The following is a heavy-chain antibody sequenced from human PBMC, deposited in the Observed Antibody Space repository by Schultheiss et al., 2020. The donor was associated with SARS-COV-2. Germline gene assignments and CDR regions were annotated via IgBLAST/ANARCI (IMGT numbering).Heavy chain of an antibody. V-gene: IGHV4-59*12. J-gene: IGHJ4*02. CDR3: ARANDYSSSSYYFDY. CDR2: IYNSGSA. Sequence: SESLSLTCTVSGGSISSYYWSWIRQPPGKRLEWIGEIYNSGSANYNPSLKSRVTISVDKSKNQFSLKLSSVTAADTAVYYCARANDYSSSSYYFDYWGQGTLVTVSS. CDR1: GGSISSYY. D-gene: IGHD6-6*01.